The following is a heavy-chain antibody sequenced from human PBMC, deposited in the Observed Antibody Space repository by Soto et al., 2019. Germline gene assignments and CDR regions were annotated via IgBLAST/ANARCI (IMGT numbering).Heavy chain of an antibody. V-gene: IGHV4-34*01. J-gene: IGHJ3*02. CDR2: INHSGST. CDR1: GGSFSGYY. D-gene: IGHD2-8*01. CDR3: ARAMDDAFDI. Sequence: SETLSLTCAVYGGSFSGYYLSWIRQPPGKGLEWIGEINHSGSTNYNPSLKSRVTISVDTSKNQFSLKLSSVTAADTAVYYCARAMDDAFDIWGQGTMVTVSS.